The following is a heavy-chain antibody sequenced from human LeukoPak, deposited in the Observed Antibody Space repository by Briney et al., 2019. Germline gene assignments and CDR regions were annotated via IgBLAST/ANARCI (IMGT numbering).Heavy chain of an antibody. V-gene: IGHV3-48*03. Sequence: GGSLRLSCAASGFTFSSYEMIWVRQAPGKGLEWISYISSSSGNTIYYADSVTGRFTISRDNAKNSLYLQMNSLRAEDTAVYYCAREGSYYFDHWGQGILVTVSS. CDR2: ISSSSGNTI. D-gene: IGHD3-10*01. CDR1: GFTFSSYE. J-gene: IGHJ4*02. CDR3: AREGSYYFDH.